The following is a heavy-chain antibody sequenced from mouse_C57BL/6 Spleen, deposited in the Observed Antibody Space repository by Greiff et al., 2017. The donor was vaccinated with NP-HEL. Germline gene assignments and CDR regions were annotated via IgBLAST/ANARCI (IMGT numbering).Heavy chain of an antibody. J-gene: IGHJ4*01. Sequence: VQLQQPGAELVKPGASVKLSCKASGYTFPSYWMHWVKQRPGQGLEWIGMIHPNSGSTNYNEKFKSKATLTVDKSSSTAYMQLSSLTSEDSAVYYCARRSGTGYYAMDYWGQGTSVTVSS. CDR2: IHPNSGST. V-gene: IGHV1-64*01. CDR1: GYTFPSYW. CDR3: ARRSGTGYYAMDY. D-gene: IGHD4-1*01.